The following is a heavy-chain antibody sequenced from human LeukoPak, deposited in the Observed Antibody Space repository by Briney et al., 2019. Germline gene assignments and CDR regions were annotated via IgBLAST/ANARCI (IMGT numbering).Heavy chain of an antibody. CDR2: FDPEDGET. D-gene: IGHD1-26*01. J-gene: IGHJ4*02. Sequence: RASVKVSCKVSGYTLTELSMHWVRQAPGKGLEWMGGFDPEDGETIYAQKFQGRVTMTEDTSTDTAYMELSSLRSEDTAVYYCATAVGATYYGSFDYWGQGTLFTVSS. CDR3: ATAVGATYYGSFDY. V-gene: IGHV1-24*01. CDR1: GYTLTELS.